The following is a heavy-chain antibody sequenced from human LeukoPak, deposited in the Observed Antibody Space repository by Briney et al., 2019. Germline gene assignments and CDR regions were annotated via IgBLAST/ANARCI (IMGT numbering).Heavy chain of an antibody. Sequence: ASVKVSCKTSGYTFTSYYIHWARQAPGQRLEWMGIINPSGGSTSYTQKFQGRVTMTRDMSTTTVYMELSSLRSEDTAVYYCARTPKRGSSWYYFDYWGQGTLVIVSS. CDR3: ARTPKRGSSWYYFDY. CDR1: GYTFTSYY. CDR2: INPSGGST. J-gene: IGHJ4*02. D-gene: IGHD6-13*01. V-gene: IGHV1-46*01.